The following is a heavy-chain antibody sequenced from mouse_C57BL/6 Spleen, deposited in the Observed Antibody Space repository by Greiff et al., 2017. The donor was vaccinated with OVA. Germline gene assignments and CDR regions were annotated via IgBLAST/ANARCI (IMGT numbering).Heavy chain of an antibody. Sequence: QVQLQQPGAELVKPGASVKLSCKASGYTFTSYWMQWVKQRPGQGLEWIGEIDPSDSYTNYNQKFKGKATLTVDTSSSTAYMQLSSLTSEDSADYYGARYYCGSSPYAMDYWGQGTSVTVSS. CDR3: ARYYCGSSPYAMDY. CDR2: IDPSDSYT. V-gene: IGHV1-50*01. J-gene: IGHJ4*01. D-gene: IGHD1-1*01. CDR1: GYTFTSYW.